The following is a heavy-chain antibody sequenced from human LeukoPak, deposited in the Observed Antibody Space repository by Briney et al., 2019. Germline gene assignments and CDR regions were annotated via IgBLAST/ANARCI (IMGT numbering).Heavy chain of an antibody. D-gene: IGHD1-26*01. CDR2: ISYDGSNK. CDR3: AKDPGGSYHGGFDY. J-gene: IGHJ4*02. V-gene: IGHV3-30*18. Sequence: GRSLRLSCAASGFTFSSYGMHWVRQAPGQGLEWVAVISYDGSNKYYADSVKGRFTISRDNSKNTLYLQMNSLRAEDTAVYYCAKDPGGSYHGGFDYWGQGTLVTVSS. CDR1: GFTFSSYG.